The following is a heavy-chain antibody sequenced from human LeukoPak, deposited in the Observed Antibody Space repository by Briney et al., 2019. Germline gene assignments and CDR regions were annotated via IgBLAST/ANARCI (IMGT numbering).Heavy chain of an antibody. J-gene: IGHJ3*02. CDR3: ARNYFWAFDI. CDR2: IYYSGST. D-gene: IGHD3-16*01. Sequence: SETLSLTCTVSGGSISSSSYYWGWIRQPPGKGLEWIGSIYYSGSTYYNPSLKSRVTISVDTSKNQFSLKLSSVTAADTAVYYCARNYFWAFDIWGQGTMVTVSS. V-gene: IGHV4-39*07. CDR1: GGSISSSSYY.